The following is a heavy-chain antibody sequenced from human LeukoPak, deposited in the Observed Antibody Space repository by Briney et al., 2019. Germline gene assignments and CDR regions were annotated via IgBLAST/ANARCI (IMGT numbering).Heavy chain of an antibody. Sequence: SETLSLTCTVSGGSISSYYWSWIRQPPGKGLEWLGEINHSGSTNSNSSLKSRVTISVDTSKNHFSLKLSSVTAADTAVYYCARETSQKGAHYMDVWGKGTTVTISS. CDR2: INHSGST. CDR3: ARETSQKGAHYMDV. J-gene: IGHJ6*03. CDR1: GGSISSYY. D-gene: IGHD3-16*01. V-gene: IGHV4-34*01.